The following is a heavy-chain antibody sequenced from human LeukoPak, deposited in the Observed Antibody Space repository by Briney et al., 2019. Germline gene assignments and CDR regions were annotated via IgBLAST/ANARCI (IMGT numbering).Heavy chain of an antibody. CDR2: IFPEDSDT. CDR3: ARHALPRYASTQPFGA. D-gene: IGHD2-2*01. V-gene: IGHV5-51*01. J-gene: IGHJ5*02. CDR1: GDDFSRSW. Sequence: GESLKISCQVSGDDFSRSWIGWVRQVAGKGLDWMGIIFPEDSDTRYSPSLQGHVTFSADRSTHTAYLHWDSLRASDTAIYFCARHALPRYASTQPFGAWGQGTLVTVSS.